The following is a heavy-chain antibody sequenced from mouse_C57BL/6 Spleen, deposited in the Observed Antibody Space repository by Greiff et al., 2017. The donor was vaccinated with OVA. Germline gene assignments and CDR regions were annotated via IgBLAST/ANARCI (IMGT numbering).Heavy chain of an antibody. CDR2: IHPNSGST. D-gene: IGHD1-1*01. J-gene: IGHJ4*01. CDR3: AYGSSSYYAEDY. Sequence: QVQLQQPGAELVKPGASVKLSCKASGYTFTSYWMHWVKQRPGQGLEWIGMIHPNSGSTNYNEKFKSKATLTVDKSSSTAYMQLSSLTSEDSAVYYCAYGSSSYYAEDYWGQGTSVTVSS. V-gene: IGHV1-64*01. CDR1: GYTFTSYW.